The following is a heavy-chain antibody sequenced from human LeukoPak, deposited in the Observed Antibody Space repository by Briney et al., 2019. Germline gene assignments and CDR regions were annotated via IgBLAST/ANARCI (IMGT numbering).Heavy chain of an antibody. D-gene: IGHD3-10*01. CDR1: GYTFTSYG. J-gene: IGHJ4*02. CDR2: ISAYNGNT. V-gene: IGHV1-18*01. Sequence: ASVKVSCKASGYTFTSYGISWVRQAPGQGLEWMGWISAYNGNTNYAQKLQGRATMTTDTSTSTAYMELRSLRSDDTAVYYCARDLLLWFGELLGGLGYWGQGTLVTVSS. CDR3: ARDLLLWFGELLGGLGY.